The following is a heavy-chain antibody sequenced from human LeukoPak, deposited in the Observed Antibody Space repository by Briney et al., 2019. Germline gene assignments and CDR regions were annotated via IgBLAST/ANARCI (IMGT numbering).Heavy chain of an antibody. CDR3: ARYVGAHFDY. CDR2: ISSSSTTI. CDR1: GFTFSSYS. J-gene: IGHJ4*02. V-gene: IGHV3-48*04. Sequence: PGGSLRLSCAASGFTFSSYSMNWVRQAPGKGLEWISYISSSSTTIHYADSVKGRFTISRDNAKNLLYLQMDSLRAEDTAAYYCARYVGAHFDYWGQGTLVTVSS. D-gene: IGHD1-26*01.